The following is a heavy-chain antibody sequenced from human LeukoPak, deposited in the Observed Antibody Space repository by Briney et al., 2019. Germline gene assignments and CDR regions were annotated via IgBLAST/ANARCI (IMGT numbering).Heavy chain of an antibody. CDR3: ARDHDYGDYDAFDI. CDR2: IWYDGSNK. J-gene: IGHJ3*02. V-gene: IGHV3-33*01. D-gene: IGHD4-17*01. CDR1: GFTFSSYG. Sequence: GGSLRLSCAASGFTFSSYGMHWVRQAPGKGLEWVAVIWYDGSNKYYAGSVKGRFTISRDNSKNTLYLQMNSLRAEDTAVYYCARDHDYGDYDAFDIWGQGTMVTVSS.